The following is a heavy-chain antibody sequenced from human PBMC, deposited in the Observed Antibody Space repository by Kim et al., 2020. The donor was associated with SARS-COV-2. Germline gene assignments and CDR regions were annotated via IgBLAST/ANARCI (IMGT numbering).Heavy chain of an antibody. D-gene: IGHD2-2*01. Sequence: NYNPSLKSRVTISVDTSKNQFSLKLSSVTAADTAVYYCARTPRTTYGMDVWGQGTTVTVSS. CDR3: ARTPRTTYGMDV. V-gene: IGHV4-59*01. J-gene: IGHJ6*02.